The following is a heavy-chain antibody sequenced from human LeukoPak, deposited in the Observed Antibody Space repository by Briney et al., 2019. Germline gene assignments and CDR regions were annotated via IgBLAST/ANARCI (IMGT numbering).Heavy chain of an antibody. V-gene: IGHV3-30*04. CDR3: ARDLHV. CDR2: ISYDGSNK. CDR1: GFTFSSYA. J-gene: IGHJ6*04. Sequence: GGSLRLSCVVSGFTFSSYAMSWVRQAPGKGLEWVAVISYDGSNKYYADSVKGRFTISRDNSKNTLYLQMNSLRAEDTAVYYCARDLHVWGKGTTVTISS.